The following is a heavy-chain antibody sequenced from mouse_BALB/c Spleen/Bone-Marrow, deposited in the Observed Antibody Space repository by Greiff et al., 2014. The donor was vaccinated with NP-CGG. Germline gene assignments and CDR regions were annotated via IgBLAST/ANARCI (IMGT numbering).Heavy chain of an antibody. Sequence: LVESGPELVKPGASVKMSCKASGYTFTSYVMHWVKQKPGQGLEWIGYIHPYNDGTKYSEKFKGKATLTSDKSSSTAYMELSSLTSEDSAVYYCARRYGNYYFDYWGQGTTLTVSS. CDR3: ARRYGNYYFDY. J-gene: IGHJ2*01. CDR1: GYTFTSYV. D-gene: IGHD2-10*02. V-gene: IGHV1-14*01. CDR2: IHPYNDGT.